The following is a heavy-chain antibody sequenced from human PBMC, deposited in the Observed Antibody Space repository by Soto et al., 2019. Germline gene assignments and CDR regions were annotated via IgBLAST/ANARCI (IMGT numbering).Heavy chain of an antibody. CDR2: ISSSSSYI. J-gene: IGHJ5*02. CDR1: GITFSSHN. CDR3: ASEVSWFDP. Sequence: GGSLRLSCAASGITFSSHNTNWVRQAPGKGLEWVSSISSSSSYIYYADSVKGRFTISRDNAQNSLYLQMNNLRAEDTAVYYCASEVSWFDPWGQGALVTVSS. V-gene: IGHV3-21*06.